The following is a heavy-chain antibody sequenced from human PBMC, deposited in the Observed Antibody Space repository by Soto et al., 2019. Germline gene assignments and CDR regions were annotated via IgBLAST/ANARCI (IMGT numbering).Heavy chain of an antibody. J-gene: IGHJ6*02. D-gene: IGHD2-2*01. CDR1: GFTFSSYA. Sequence: GGSLRLSCAASGFTFSSYAMKWVRQAPGKGLEWVSLIGESGTPTYYADSVKGRFTISRDNSGNTLFLEMYSLRAEDTAVYYCARYIPGVRYYGMDVWGQGTTVTSP. V-gene: IGHV3-23*01. CDR3: ARYIPGVRYYGMDV. CDR2: IGESGTPT.